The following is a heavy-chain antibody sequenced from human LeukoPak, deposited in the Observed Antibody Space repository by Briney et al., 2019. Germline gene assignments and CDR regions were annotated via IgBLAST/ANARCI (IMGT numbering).Heavy chain of an antibody. CDR2: IYSGGST. CDR3: ARDRRGYSGYESDY. CDR1: GFTVSSNY. V-gene: IGHV3-66*01. J-gene: IGHJ4*02. D-gene: IGHD5-12*01. Sequence: GGSLRLSCAASGFTVSSNYMSWVRQAPGKGPEWVSVIYSGGSTYYADSVKGRFTISRDNSKNTLYLQMNSLRAEDTAVYYCARDRRGYSGYESDYWGQGTLVTVSS.